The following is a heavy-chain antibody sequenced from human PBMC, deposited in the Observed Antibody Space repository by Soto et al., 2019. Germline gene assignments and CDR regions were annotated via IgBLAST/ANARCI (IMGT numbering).Heavy chain of an antibody. CDR2: IWYDRSKK. Sequence: PGGSLRLSCAASGFTFSSYGMHWVRQAPGKGLEWVAVIWYDRSKKYYADSVKGRYTNSRDNSKNTLYLKMKSQKAEDTAVFYFASGSNYDFWSGPRNWNYQTAYYYGMDVWGQGTTVTVSS. J-gene: IGHJ6*02. D-gene: IGHD3-3*01. V-gene: IGHV3-33*01. CDR3: ASGSNYDFWSGPRNWNYQTAYYYGMDV. CDR1: GFTFSSYG.